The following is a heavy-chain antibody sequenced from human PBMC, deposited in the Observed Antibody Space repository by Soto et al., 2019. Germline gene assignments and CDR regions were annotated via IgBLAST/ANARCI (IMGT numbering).Heavy chain of an antibody. CDR2: IKSDGSTT. CDR1: GFTFSSYW. CDR3: TRAAVAAPFDL. Sequence: GGSLRLSCAASGFTFSSYWMHWVRQAPGKGLVWVSRIKSDGSTTGYADSVKGRFSISRDNAKNTLYLQMNSLRADDTAVYYCTRAAVAAPFDLWGRGPLVTVSS. V-gene: IGHV3-74*01. J-gene: IGHJ4*02. D-gene: IGHD6-19*01.